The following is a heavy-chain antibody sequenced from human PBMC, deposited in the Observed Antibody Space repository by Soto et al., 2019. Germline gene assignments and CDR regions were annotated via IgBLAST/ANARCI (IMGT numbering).Heavy chain of an antibody. CDR2: IWYDGSNK. CDR3: ARDGGRGSYYVYY. V-gene: IGHV3-33*01. Sequence: QVPLVESGGGVVQPGRSLRLSCAASGFTFSSYGMHWVRQAPGKGLEWVAVIWYDGSNKYYADSVKGRFTISRDNSKNTVELQMSSLRAEDTAVYYCARDGGRGSYYVYYWGQGTLVTVSS. CDR1: GFTFSSYG. J-gene: IGHJ4*02. D-gene: IGHD1-26*01.